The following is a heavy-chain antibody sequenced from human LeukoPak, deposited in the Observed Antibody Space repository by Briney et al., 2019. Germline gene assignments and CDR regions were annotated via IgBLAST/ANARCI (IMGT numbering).Heavy chain of an antibody. CDR1: GYSISSGDY. CDR2: ISQSGST. J-gene: IGHJ5*02. V-gene: IGHV4-38-2*02. D-gene: IGHD6-13*01. Sequence: PSETLSLTCTVSGYSISSGDYWGWIRQPPGKGLEWIGSISQSGSTYYNPSLKSRVTISVDTSKNQFSLKVRSMTGADTAVYYCARDPAYSSSWYEGSNWFDPWGQGTLVTVSS. CDR3: ARDPAYSSSWYEGSNWFDP.